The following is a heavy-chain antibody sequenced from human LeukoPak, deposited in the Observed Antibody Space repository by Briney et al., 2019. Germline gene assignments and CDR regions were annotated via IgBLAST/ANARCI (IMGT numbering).Heavy chain of an antibody. CDR1: GVSISGSYYY. D-gene: IGHD5-18*01. CDR3: AGGDTPYNWFDP. J-gene: IGHJ5*02. V-gene: IGHV4-39*01. CDR2: IYYSGST. Sequence: PSETLSLTCAVSGVSISGSYYYWGWIRQPPGKGLEWIGNIYYSGSTYYNPSLKSRVTISVDTSKNQFSLKLSSVTAADTAVYYCAGGDTPYNWFDPWGQGTLVTVSS.